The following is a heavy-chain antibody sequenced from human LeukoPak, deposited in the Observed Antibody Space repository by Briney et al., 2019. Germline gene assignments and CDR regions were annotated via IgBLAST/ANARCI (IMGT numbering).Heavy chain of an antibody. V-gene: IGHV4-34*01. J-gene: IGHJ4*02. CDR2: TNHSGST. Sequence: SETLSLTCAVYGGSFSGYYWSWIRQPPGKGLEWIGETNHSGSTNYNPSLKSRVTISVDTSKNQFSLKLSSVTAADTAVYYCARDQQVYYFDYWGQGTLVTVSS. D-gene: IGHD2-8*01. CDR1: GGSFSGYY. CDR3: ARDQQVYYFDY.